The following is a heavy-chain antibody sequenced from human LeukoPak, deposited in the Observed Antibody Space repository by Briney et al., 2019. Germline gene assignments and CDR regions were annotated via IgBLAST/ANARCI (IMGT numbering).Heavy chain of an antibody. D-gene: IGHD6-13*01. Sequence: PGGSLRLSCAASGFTFSSYAMSWVRQAPGKGLEWVSAISGSGGSTDSADSVKGRFTISRDNSKNTLYLQMNSLRAEDTAVYYCAKDLVAAADQGWFDPWGQGTLVTVSS. CDR2: ISGSGGST. CDR3: AKDLVAAADQGWFDP. V-gene: IGHV3-23*01. CDR1: GFTFSSYA. J-gene: IGHJ5*02.